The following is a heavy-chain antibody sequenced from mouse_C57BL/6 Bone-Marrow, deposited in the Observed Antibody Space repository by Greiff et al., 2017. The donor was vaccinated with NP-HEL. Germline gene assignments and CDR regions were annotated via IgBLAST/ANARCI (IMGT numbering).Heavy chain of an antibody. J-gene: IGHJ3*01. CDR3: ARPGKGGPWFAY. Sequence: QVHVKQSGAELVKPGASVKMSCKASGYTFTTYPIEWMKQNHGKSLEWIGNFHPYNDDTKYNEKFKGKATLTVEKSSSTVYLELSRLTSDDSAVYYCARPGKGGPWFAYWGQGTLVTVSA. CDR1: GYTFTTYP. CDR2: FHPYNDDT. V-gene: IGHV1-47*01.